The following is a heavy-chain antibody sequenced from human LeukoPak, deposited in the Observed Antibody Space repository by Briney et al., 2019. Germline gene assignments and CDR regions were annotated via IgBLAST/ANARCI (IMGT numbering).Heavy chain of an antibody. V-gene: IGHV1-69*02. CDR1: GGTFSSYT. CDR2: IIPILGIA. CDR3: AKAVGDGAFDI. D-gene: IGHD5-24*01. J-gene: IGHJ3*02. Sequence: ASVKVSCKASGGTFSSYTISWVRQAPGQGLEWMGRIIPILGIANYAQEFQGRVTITADKSTSTAYMELSSLRSEDTAVYYCAKAVGDGAFDIWGQGTMVTVSS.